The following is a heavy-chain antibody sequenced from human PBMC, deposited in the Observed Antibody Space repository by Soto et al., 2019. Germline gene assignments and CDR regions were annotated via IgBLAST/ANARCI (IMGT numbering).Heavy chain of an antibody. CDR1: GGTFIRYV. V-gene: IGHV1-69*13. D-gene: IGHD2-15*01. Sequence: SVKVSCKASGGTFIRYVFSWVRQAPGQGLAWMGGIIPVFGTANYAQKFQGRVTITADESTSTAYMELSSLRSEDTAVYYCARALGYCSGGSCSDYYYGMDVWGQGTAVTVSS. J-gene: IGHJ6*02. CDR2: IIPVFGTA. CDR3: ARALGYCSGGSCSDYYYGMDV.